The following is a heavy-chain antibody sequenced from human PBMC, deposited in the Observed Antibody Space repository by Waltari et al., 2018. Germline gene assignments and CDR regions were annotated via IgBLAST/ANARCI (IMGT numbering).Heavy chain of an antibody. D-gene: IGHD2-2*02. J-gene: IGHJ4*02. CDR3: AKDAFGNTYLDF. Sequence: QVNLVESGGGVVQPGGSLRLSCATSGFTFSNFGMHWVRQAPGKGLVWVALILFDGIDKVYADSVRGRFTISRDNSARTLYLDMDSLRLDDTAMYYCAKDAFGNTYLDFWGQGTLVTVSS. CDR1: GFTFSNFG. CDR2: ILFDGIDK. V-gene: IGHV3-30*02.